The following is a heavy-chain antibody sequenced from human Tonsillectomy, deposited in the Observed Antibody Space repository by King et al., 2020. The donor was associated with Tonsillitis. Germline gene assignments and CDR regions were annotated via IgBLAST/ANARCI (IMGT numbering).Heavy chain of an antibody. D-gene: IGHD2/OR15-2a*01. Sequence: VQLVESGGGLVQPGGSLKLSCAASGFTFSDFDMHWVRQASGKGLEWVGRITHKADNYATGYAASVKGRFTISRDDSNNAAYLQMSSLKTEDTAVYFCARREYSTKWFHYYMDVWGNGTTVTVSS. V-gene: IGHV3-73*02. CDR1: GFTFSDFD. J-gene: IGHJ6*03. CDR3: ARREYSTKWFHYYMDV. CDR2: ITHKADNYAT.